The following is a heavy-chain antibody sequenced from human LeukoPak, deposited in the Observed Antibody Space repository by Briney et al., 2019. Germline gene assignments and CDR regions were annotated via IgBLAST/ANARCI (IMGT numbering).Heavy chain of an antibody. D-gene: IGHD6-19*01. V-gene: IGHV3-23*01. CDR2: ISGSGGST. Sequence: GGSLRLSCVASGFTFSSYAMSWVRQAPGKGLEWVSAISGSGGSTYYADSVKGRFTISRDNSKNTLYLQMNSLRAEDTAVYYCAKGPSSSGWRYYFDYWGQGTLVTVSS. CDR1: GFTFSSYA. J-gene: IGHJ4*02. CDR3: AKGPSSSGWRYYFDY.